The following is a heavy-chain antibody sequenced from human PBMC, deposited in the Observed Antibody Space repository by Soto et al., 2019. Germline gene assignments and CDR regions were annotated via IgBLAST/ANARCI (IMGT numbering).Heavy chain of an antibody. CDR1: GGSFSGFY. J-gene: IGHJ2*01. D-gene: IGHD2-15*01. V-gene: IGHV4-34*01. CDR2: INHSGST. CDR3: VSKLGSCTGGSCNWYFDL. Sequence: SETLSLTCAVYGGSFSGFYWSWIRQPPGKGLEWIGEINHSGSTNYNPSLKSRVTISADTSKNQFSLQLSSVTAADTAVYYCVSKLGSCTGGSCNWYFDLWGRGTLVTVSS.